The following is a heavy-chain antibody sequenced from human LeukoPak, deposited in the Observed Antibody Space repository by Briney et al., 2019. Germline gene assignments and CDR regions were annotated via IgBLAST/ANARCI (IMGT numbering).Heavy chain of an antibody. J-gene: IGHJ6*04. CDR1: GGSISSYY. D-gene: IGHD5-18*01. CDR2: IYYSGCT. CDR3: ARDVAMVGVDV. Sequence: SETLSLTCTVSGGSISSYYWSWIRQPPGKGLEWIGYIYYSGCTNYNPSLKSRVTISVDTSKNQFSLKLSSVTAADTAVYYCARDVAMVGVDVWGKGTTVTVSS. V-gene: IGHV4-59*01.